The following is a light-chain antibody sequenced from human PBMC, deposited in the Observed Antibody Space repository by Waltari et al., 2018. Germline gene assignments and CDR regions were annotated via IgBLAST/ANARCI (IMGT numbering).Light chain of an antibody. Sequence: QSALTQLPSASGSPGQSVTISCTGTSSDVGAYNYVSWYQQHPGKAPKLLILYVSKRPSGVSNRFSGSKSGNTASLTISGLQTEDEADYYCCSYSTGGSWMFGGGTKLTVL. CDR1: SSDVGAYNY. CDR3: CSYSTGGSWM. CDR2: YVS. J-gene: IGLJ3*02. V-gene: IGLV2-8*01.